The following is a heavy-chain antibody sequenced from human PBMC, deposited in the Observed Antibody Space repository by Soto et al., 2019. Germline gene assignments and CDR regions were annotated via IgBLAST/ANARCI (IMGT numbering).Heavy chain of an antibody. V-gene: IGHV1-69*13. D-gene: IGHD4-4*01. Sequence: ASVKVSFKASGGTFSSYAISWLRQAPGQGLEWMGGIIPIFGTANYAQKFQGRVTITADESTSTAYMELSSLRSEDTAVYYCARNLGSNYVFYYGMDVWGQGTTVTVSS. J-gene: IGHJ6*02. CDR2: IIPIFGTA. CDR1: GGTFSSYA. CDR3: ARNLGSNYVFYYGMDV.